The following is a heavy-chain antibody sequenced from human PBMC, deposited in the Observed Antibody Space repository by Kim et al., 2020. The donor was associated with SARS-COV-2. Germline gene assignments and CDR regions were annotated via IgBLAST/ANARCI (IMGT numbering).Heavy chain of an antibody. Sequence: SETLSLTCTVSGGSISDYYWSWIRQPPGKGLEWIGHIYYSGSTNYNPSLKSRVTISVDTSKNQFSLRLRSATAADTAVYYCARRAGYSGYLIYYWGQGTL. V-gene: IGHV4-59*08. CDR3: ARRAGYSGYLIYY. D-gene: IGHD5-12*01. CDR1: GGSISDYY. J-gene: IGHJ4*02. CDR2: IYYSGST.